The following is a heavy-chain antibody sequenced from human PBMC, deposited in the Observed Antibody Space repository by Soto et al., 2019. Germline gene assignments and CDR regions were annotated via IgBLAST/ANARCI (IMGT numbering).Heavy chain of an antibody. CDR3: TTESTITLVRTHSGGFLDY. Sequence: EVQLVESGGGLVKPGGSLRLSCAASGFTFSDVWMNWVRQAPVKGLEWVGRIKGKADGGTAEYAALVKGRYTISRDDSENTLYLQINILRTEETAMYYCTTESTITLVRTHSGGFLDYWGQGTLVTVSS. V-gene: IGHV3-15*01. D-gene: IGHD5-12*01. J-gene: IGHJ4*02. CDR1: GFTFSDVW. CDR2: IKGKADGGTA.